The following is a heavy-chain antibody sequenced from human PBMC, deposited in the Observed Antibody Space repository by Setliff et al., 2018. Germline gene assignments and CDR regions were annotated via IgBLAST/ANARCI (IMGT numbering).Heavy chain of an antibody. CDR1: GYTFTGHY. D-gene: IGHD3-10*01. CDR3: ARGTDYHGSGSYWAKDV. V-gene: IGHV1-2*02. Sequence: ASVKVSCKASGYTFTGHYIHWVRQAPGQGLGWMGWINPRTGVTNYAQKFQGRVTMTRDTSITTVYMDLSSLKSDDTAVYYCARGTDYHGSGSYWAKDVWGKGTTVTVSS. CDR2: INPRTGVT. J-gene: IGHJ6*04.